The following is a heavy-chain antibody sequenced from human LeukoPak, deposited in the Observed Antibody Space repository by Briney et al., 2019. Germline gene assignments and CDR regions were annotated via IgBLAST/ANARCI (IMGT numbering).Heavy chain of an antibody. CDR2: IYYSGST. J-gene: IGHJ6*02. V-gene: IGHV4-39*07. CDR3: ARDRETYDSSGFYYYYGMDV. Sequence: SETLSLTCTVSGGSISSSSYYWGWIRQPPGKGLEWIGSIYYSGSTYYNPSLKSRVTISVDTSKNQFSLKLSSVTAADTAVYYCARDRETYDSSGFYYYYGMDVWDQGTTVTVSS. CDR1: GGSISSSSYY. D-gene: IGHD3-22*01.